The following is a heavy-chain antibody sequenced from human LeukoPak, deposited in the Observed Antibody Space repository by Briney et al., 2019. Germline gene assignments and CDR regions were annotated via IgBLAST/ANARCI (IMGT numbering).Heavy chain of an antibody. CDR2: IWCDGSNK. D-gene: IGHD6-13*01. CDR3: ARGYSSSWYDY. Sequence: PGRSLRLSCAASGFTFSSYGMHWVRQAPGKGLEWVAVIWCDGSNKYYADSVKGRFTISRDNSKNTLYLQMNSLRAEDTAVYYCARGYSSSWYDYWGQGTLVTVSS. J-gene: IGHJ4*02. V-gene: IGHV3-33*01. CDR1: GFTFSSYG.